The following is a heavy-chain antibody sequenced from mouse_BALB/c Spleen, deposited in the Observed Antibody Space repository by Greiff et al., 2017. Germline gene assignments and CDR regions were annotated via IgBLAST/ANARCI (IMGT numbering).Heavy chain of an antibody. V-gene: IGHV5-6-5*01. CDR3: ARGGSHYYDYIDY. J-gene: IGHJ2*01. CDR2: ISSGGST. Sequence: EVQLVESGGGLVKPGGSLKLSCAASGFTFSSYAMSWVRQTPEKRLEWVASISSGGSTYYPDSVKGRFTISRDNARNILYLQMSSLRSEDTAMYYCARGGSHYYDYIDYWGQGTTLTVSS. CDR1: GFTFSSYA. D-gene: IGHD2-4*01.